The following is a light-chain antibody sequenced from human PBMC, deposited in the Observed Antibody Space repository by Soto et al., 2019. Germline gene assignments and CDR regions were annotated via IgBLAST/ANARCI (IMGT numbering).Light chain of an antibody. CDR2: AAS. CDR1: QTDSRNY. CDR3: QQYAASPIT. V-gene: IGKV3-20*01. J-gene: IGKJ5*01. Sequence: EIFLPQSPCTLSLSRWEVTTLSWRASQTDSRNYLAWYQQKRGQAPRLLIYAASNRATGIPDRFSGSGSGTDFTLTITRLEPEDFAVFYCQQYAASPITFGQGTRLEIK.